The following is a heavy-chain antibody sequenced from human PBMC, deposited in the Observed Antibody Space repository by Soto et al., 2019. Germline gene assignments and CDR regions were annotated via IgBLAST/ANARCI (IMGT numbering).Heavy chain of an antibody. J-gene: IGHJ3*02. D-gene: IGHD6-13*01. CDR3: ARAGYSTLLAAFDI. CDR1: GGSSSSYY. Sequence: SETLSLTCTAAGGSSSSYYWSWIRQPPGKGLEWIGYIYYSGSTNYNPSLKSRVTISVDTSKNQLSLKLSSVTAADTAVYYCARAGYSTLLAAFDIWGQGTMVTVSS. CDR2: IYYSGST. V-gene: IGHV4-59*01.